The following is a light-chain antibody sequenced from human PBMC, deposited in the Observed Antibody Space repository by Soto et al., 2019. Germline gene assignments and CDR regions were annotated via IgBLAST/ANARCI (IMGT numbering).Light chain of an antibody. CDR3: SSYTISNTYV. CDR1: SSDFGTYNG. Sequence: QSALTQPPSVSGSPGQSVTISCTGPSSDFGTYNGISWYQQPPGTAPKLMIYDVSTRPSGVPDRFSGSKSGNTASLTISGLQAEDEGDYYCSSYTISNTYVFGTGTKLTVL. CDR2: DVS. V-gene: IGLV2-18*02. J-gene: IGLJ1*01.